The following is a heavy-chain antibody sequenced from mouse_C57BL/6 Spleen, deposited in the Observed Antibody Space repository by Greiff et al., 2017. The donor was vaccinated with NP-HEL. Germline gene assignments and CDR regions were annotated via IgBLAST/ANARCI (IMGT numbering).Heavy chain of an antibody. CDR1: GYSFTSYY. CDR3: ANEAYYSNPFDY. V-gene: IGHV1-66*01. Sequence: QVQLQQSGPELVKPGASVKISCKASGYSFTSYYIHWVKQRPGQGLEWIGWIYPGSGNTKYNEKFKGKATLTADTSSSTAYMQLSSLTSEDSAVYYCANEAYYSNPFDYWGQGTTLTVSS. J-gene: IGHJ2*01. D-gene: IGHD2-5*01. CDR2: IYPGSGNT.